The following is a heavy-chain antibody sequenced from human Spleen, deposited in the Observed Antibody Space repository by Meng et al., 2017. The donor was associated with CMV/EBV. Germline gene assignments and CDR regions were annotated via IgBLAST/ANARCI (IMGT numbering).Heavy chain of an antibody. D-gene: IGHD3-22*01. J-gene: IGHJ4*02. CDR2: IRSKAYGGTT. CDR3: TSSGYYN. Sequence: GESLKISCAASGFTVSSNYMSWVRQAPGKGLEWVGFIRSKAYGGTTEYAASVKGRFTISRDDSKSIAYLQMNSLKTEDTAVYYCTSSGYYNWGQGTLVTVSS. V-gene: IGHV3-49*04. CDR1: GFTVSSNY.